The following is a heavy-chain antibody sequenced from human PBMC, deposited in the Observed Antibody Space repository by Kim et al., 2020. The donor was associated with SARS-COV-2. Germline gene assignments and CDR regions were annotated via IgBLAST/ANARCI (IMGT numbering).Heavy chain of an antibody. Sequence: SVKVSCKASGGTFSSYAISWVRQAPGQGLEWMGGIIPIFGTANYAQKFQGRVTITADESTSTAYMELSSLRSEDTAVYYCAGVSGYSSTFDYWGQGTLVTVSS. CDR1: GGTFSSYA. V-gene: IGHV1-69*13. J-gene: IGHJ4*02. CDR3: AGVSGYSSTFDY. CDR2: IIPIFGTA. D-gene: IGHD6-13*01.